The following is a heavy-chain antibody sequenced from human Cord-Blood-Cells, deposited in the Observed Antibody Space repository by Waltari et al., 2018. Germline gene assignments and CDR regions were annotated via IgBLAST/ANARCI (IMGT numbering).Heavy chain of an antibody. J-gene: IGHJ4*02. D-gene: IGHD3-22*01. CDR3: TTAPTYYYDSSGYWDY. Sequence: EVQLVESGGGLVKPGGSLRLSCAASGFTFSNAWMSWVLQAPGKGLEWVGRIKSKTDGGTTDYAAPVKGRFTISRDDSKNTLDLQMNSLKTEDTAVYYCTTAPTYYYDSSGYWDYWGQGTLVTVSS. CDR1: GFTFSNAW. CDR2: IKSKTDGGTT. V-gene: IGHV3-15*01.